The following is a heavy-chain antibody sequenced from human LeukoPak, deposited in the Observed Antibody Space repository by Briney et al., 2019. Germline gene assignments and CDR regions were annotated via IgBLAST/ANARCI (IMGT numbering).Heavy chain of an antibody. CDR2: ISGSGGST. CDR1: GFTFSNAY. CDR3: AKDLWDGGFWSGYQTPPYYYYYGMDV. D-gene: IGHD3-3*01. J-gene: IGHJ6*02. V-gene: IGHV3-23*01. Sequence: GGSLRLSCAASGFTFSNAYMNWVRQAPGKGLEWVSAISGSGGSTYYADSVKGRFTISRDNSKNTLYLQMNSLRAEDTAVYYCAKDLWDGGFWSGYQTPPYYYYYGMDVWGQGTTVTVSS.